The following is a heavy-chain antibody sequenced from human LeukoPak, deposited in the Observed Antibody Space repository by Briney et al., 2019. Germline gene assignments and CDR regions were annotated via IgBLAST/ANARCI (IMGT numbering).Heavy chain of an antibody. D-gene: IGHD5-18*01. CDR3: AKSEGSYLTRELDY. Sequence: QSGGSLRLSCAASGFTFSSYGMHWVRQAPGKGLEWVSGISWNSGSIGYADSVKGRFTISRDNAKNSLYLQMNSLRAEDTALYYCAKSEGSYLTRELDYWGQGTLVTVSS. CDR2: ISWNSGSI. J-gene: IGHJ4*02. V-gene: IGHV3-9*01. CDR1: GFTFSSYG.